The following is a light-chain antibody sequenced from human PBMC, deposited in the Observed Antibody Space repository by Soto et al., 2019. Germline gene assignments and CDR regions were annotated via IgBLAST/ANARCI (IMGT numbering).Light chain of an antibody. Sequence: EIVLTQSPGTLSLSPGERATLSCRASQSVSSYYLAWYQQKPGQAPRLLIYAASTRATGIPVRFSGGGSGTDFTLTISRLEPEDFAVYYCQQCGSSPWTFGQGNKVEIK. CDR2: AAS. V-gene: IGKV3-20*01. J-gene: IGKJ1*01. CDR1: QSVSSYY. CDR3: QQCGSSPWT.